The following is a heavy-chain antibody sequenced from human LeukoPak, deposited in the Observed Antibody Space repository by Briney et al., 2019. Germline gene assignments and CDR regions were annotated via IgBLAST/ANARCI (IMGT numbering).Heavy chain of an antibody. J-gene: IGHJ4*02. CDR3: ATFPRIAVAGHSAY. CDR1: GVSFSGYY. D-gene: IGHD6-19*01. V-gene: IGHV4-31*11. Sequence: PSETLSLTCAVYGVSFSGYYWSWIRQHPGKGLEWIGYIYYSGSTYYNPSLKSRVTISVDTSKNQFSLKLSSVTAADTAVYYCATFPRIAVAGHSAYWGQGTLVTVSS. CDR2: IYYSGST.